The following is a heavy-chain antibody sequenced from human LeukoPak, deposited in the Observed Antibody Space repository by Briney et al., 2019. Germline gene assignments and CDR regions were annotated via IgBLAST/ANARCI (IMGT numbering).Heavy chain of an antibody. D-gene: IGHD6-19*01. V-gene: IGHV3-23*01. CDR1: GFTFSNYA. CDR2: ISGSDGTT. J-gene: IGHJ4*02. CDR3: AKGSGYQQWLVRTYYFDY. Sequence: GGSLRLSCAASGFTFSNYAMSWVRQAPGKGLEWVSGISGSDGTTYYADSVKGRFTISRDNSKNTLYLQMNSLRAEDTAVYYCAKGSGYQQWLVRTYYFDYWGQGTLVTVSS.